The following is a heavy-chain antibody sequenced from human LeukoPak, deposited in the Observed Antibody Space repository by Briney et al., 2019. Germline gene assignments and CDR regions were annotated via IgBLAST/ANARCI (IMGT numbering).Heavy chain of an antibody. CDR2: IYYSGST. Sequence: SETLSLTCTVSGGSISSYYWSWIRQPPGKRLEWIGYIYYSGSTNYNPSLKSRVTISVDTSKNQFSLKLSSVTAADTAVYYCARQSNYYDSRQFDYWGQGTLVTVSS. CDR1: GGSISSYY. V-gene: IGHV4-59*08. J-gene: IGHJ4*02. D-gene: IGHD3-22*01. CDR3: ARQSNYYDSRQFDY.